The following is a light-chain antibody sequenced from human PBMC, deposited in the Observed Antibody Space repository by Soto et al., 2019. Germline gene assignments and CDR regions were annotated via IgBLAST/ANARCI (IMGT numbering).Light chain of an antibody. CDR3: SSYAGNSNLDVI. CDR2: ETI. CDR1: THLDYNF. Sequence: SALTQPPSASGSPGQSVAISCSGSTHLDYNFVSWYQHHPGKAPKLIIYETIKRPSGVPDRFSGSKSGNTASLAVSGLQAEDEADYYCSSYAGNSNLDVIFGGGTKLTVL. V-gene: IGLV2-8*01. J-gene: IGLJ2*01.